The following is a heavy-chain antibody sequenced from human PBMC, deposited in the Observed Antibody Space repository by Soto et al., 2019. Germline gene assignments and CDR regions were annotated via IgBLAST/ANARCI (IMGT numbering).Heavy chain of an antibody. Sequence: QVQLQESGPGLVKPSETLSLTCTVSGGSISSYYWSWIRQPPGKGLEWIGYIYYSGSTNYNPSLKSRVTISVDTSKNQFSLKLSSVTAADTAVYYCARHDYDFCSGYSQQEYNWFDPWGQGTLVTVYS. CDR3: ARHDYDFCSGYSQQEYNWFDP. D-gene: IGHD3-3*01. J-gene: IGHJ5*02. V-gene: IGHV4-59*08. CDR1: GGSISSYY. CDR2: IYYSGST.